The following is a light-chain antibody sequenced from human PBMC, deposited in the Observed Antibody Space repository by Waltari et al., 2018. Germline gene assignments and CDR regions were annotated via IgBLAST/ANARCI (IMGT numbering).Light chain of an antibody. CDR2: HAS. V-gene: IGKV3-20*01. Sequence: EIVLTQSPGTLSLSPGEGATLSCRASESVSKFLAWYQQKPGQAPRLLIYHASNRASGIPDRFSGSGFGTDFSLTISRLEPEAFAVYYCQKYERLPATFGQGTKVEIK. J-gene: IGKJ1*01. CDR3: QKYERLPAT. CDR1: ESVSKF.